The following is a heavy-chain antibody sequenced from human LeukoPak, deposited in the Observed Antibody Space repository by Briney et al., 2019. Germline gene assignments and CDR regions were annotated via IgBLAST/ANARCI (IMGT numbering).Heavy chain of an antibody. D-gene: IGHD3-10*01. Sequence: PGGSLRLSCAASEFTFNMYWMSWVRQAPGKGLEWVANIKQDGGEKYYVDSVKGRFTISRDNAKNSLYLQMNSLRAEDTAVYYCARTYYYGSGSLHYFDYWGQGTLVTVSS. V-gene: IGHV3-7*01. J-gene: IGHJ4*02. CDR1: EFTFNMYW. CDR3: ARTYYYGSGSLHYFDY. CDR2: IKQDGGEK.